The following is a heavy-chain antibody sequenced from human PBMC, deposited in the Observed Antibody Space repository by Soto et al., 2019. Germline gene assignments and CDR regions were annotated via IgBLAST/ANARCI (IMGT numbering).Heavy chain of an antibody. Sequence: QVQLVQSGAEVTKPGASVKISCKASGYTFTNYYMHWVRQAPGQGPEWMGIISPRDGGTSNAQKFQGRLTMTADTSTSTFYTKLSSLTSEDTAVYYCARGRLFSSSSRGLGYYGMDDWGHGTTVTVSS. CDR1: GYTFTNYY. D-gene: IGHD6-6*01. CDR3: ARGRLFSSSSRGLGYYGMDD. J-gene: IGHJ6*02. CDR2: ISPRDGGT. V-gene: IGHV1-46*01.